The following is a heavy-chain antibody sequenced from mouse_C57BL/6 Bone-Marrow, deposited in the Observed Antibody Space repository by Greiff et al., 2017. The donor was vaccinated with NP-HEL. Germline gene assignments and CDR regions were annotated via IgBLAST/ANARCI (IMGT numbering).Heavy chain of an antibody. CDR2: ISGGGGNT. J-gene: IGHJ2*01. Sequence: EVHLVESGGGLVKPGGSLKLSCAASGFTFSSYTMSWVRQTPEKRLEWVATISGGGGNTYYPDSVKGRFTISRDNAKNTLYLQMSSLRSEDTALYYCVYDYEGYFDYWGQGTTLTVSS. V-gene: IGHV5-9*01. CDR3: VYDYEGYFDY. CDR1: GFTFSSYT. D-gene: IGHD2-4*01.